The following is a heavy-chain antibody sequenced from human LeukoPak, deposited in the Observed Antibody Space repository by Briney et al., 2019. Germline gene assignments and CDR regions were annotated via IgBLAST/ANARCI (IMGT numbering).Heavy chain of an antibody. CDR3: AKGRGTTVTAAANY. CDR1: GFTVSTNY. J-gene: IGHJ4*02. CDR2: ISGAGGTT. D-gene: IGHD4-17*01. V-gene: IGHV3-23*01. Sequence: PGGALRLSCAASGFTVSTNYRSWVRQAPGKGLEWVSTISGAGGTTYYADSVKGRVTISRDNSKNTLFLQFNSLRADDTAVYYCAKGRGTTVTAAANYWGQGTLVTVSS.